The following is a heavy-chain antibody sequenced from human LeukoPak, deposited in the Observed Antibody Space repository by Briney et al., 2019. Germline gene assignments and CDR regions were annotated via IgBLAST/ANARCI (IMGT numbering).Heavy chain of an antibody. CDR2: IYYSGST. V-gene: IGHV4-30-4*07. J-gene: IGHJ6*02. Sequence: PSQTLSLTCAVSGGSISSGGYSWSWIRQPPGKGLEWIGYIYYSGSTNYNPSLKSRVTISVDTSKNQFSLKLSSVTAADTAVYYCARAIRHRGYCSGGSCYYYYYGMDVWGQGTTVTVSS. CDR3: ARAIRHRGYCSGGSCYYYYYGMDV. D-gene: IGHD2-15*01. CDR1: GGSISSGGYS.